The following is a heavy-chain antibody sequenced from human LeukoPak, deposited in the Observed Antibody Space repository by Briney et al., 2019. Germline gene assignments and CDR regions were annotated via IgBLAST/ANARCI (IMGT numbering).Heavy chain of an antibody. Sequence: SETLSLTCAVYGGSFSGYYWGWIRQPPGKGLEWIGEINHSGSTNYNPSLKSRVTISVDTSKNQFSLKVSSVTAADTAVYYCASRSRFFAAANDYWGQGTLVTVSS. D-gene: IGHD6-25*01. CDR1: GGSFSGYY. V-gene: IGHV4-34*01. J-gene: IGHJ4*02. CDR2: INHSGST. CDR3: ASRSRFFAAANDY.